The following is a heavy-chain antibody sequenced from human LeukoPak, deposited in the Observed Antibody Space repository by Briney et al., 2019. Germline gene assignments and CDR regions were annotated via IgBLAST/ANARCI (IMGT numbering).Heavy chain of an antibody. CDR1: GGSISSYY. Sequence: SETLSLTCTVSGGSISSYYWSWIRQPAGKGLEWIGYIYYSGSTNYNPSLKSRITISVDTSKNQFSLKLSSVTAADTAVYYCARVLRLRFDYWGQGTLVTVSS. J-gene: IGHJ4*02. CDR2: IYYSGST. V-gene: IGHV4-59*01. CDR3: ARVLRLRFDY. D-gene: IGHD2-15*01.